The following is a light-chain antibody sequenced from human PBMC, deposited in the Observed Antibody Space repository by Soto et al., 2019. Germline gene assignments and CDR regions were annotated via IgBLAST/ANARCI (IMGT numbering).Light chain of an antibody. V-gene: IGLV1-44*01. CDR2: SNN. CDR3: AAYDDSLNGVV. Sequence: QSALTQPPSASGTPGQRVTISCSGSSSNIGSNTVNWYQQLPGTAPKLLIDSNNQRPSGVPDRFSGAKSGTSASLAISGLQSEDEADYYCAAYDDSLNGVVFGGGTKVTVL. CDR1: SSNIGSNT. J-gene: IGLJ2*01.